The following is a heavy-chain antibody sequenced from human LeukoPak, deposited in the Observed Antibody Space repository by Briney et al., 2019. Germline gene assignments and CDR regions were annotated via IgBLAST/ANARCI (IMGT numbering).Heavy chain of an antibody. CDR3: VRDRCSSTRCYDSPNWFDP. J-gene: IGHJ5*02. CDR1: GFTFDDYG. V-gene: IGHV3-20*04. Sequence: GGSLRLSCAASGFTFDDYGMSWVRQAPGKGLEWISVVNWNGGSTGYADSVKGRFTISRDNAKNSLYLQMNSLRAEDTALYYCVRDRCSSTRCYDSPNWFDPWGQGTLVTVSS. CDR2: VNWNGGST. D-gene: IGHD2-2*01.